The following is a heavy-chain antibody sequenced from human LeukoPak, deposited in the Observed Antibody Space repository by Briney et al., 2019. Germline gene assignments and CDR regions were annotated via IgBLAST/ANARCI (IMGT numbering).Heavy chain of an antibody. CDR1: GYTFTSYG. CDR2: IGTYNGNT. CDR3: ARDLSVTGEIHGFDI. D-gene: IGHD7-27*01. V-gene: IGHV1-18*01. Sequence: ASVKVSCKASGYTFTSYGISWVRQAPGQGLEWMGWIGTYNGNTDYAQKLQGRVTMTTDTSTSTAYMELRSLRSDDTAVYYCARDLSVTGEIHGFDIWGQGTMVTVSS. J-gene: IGHJ3*02.